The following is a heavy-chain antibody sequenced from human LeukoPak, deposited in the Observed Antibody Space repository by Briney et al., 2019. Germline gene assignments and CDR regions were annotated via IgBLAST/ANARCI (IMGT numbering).Heavy chain of an antibody. D-gene: IGHD5-12*01. CDR1: GFTFGNYA. J-gene: IGHJ4*02. Sequence: GGSLRLSCTGSGFTFGNYAMSWVRHAPGKGLEGVGFIRSKGYGGTTEYAASVKGRFTISRDDSKSIAYLEMNSLKTEDTGVYYCTRAGYSGYDSDNWGQGTLVTVSS. CDR2: IRSKGYGGTT. V-gene: IGHV3-49*04. CDR3: TRAGYSGYDSDN.